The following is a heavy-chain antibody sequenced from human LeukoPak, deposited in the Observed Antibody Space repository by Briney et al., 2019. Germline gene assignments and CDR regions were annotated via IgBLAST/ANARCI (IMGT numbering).Heavy chain of an antibody. CDR3: AKDESSSTSCYDY. V-gene: IGHV3-30*02. D-gene: IGHD2-2*01. CDR1: GFTFSSYG. J-gene: IGHJ4*02. CDR2: IRYDGSNK. Sequence: GGSLRLSCAASGFTFSSYGMHWVRQAPGKGLEWVAFIRYDGSNKYYADSVKGRFTISRDNSKNTLYLQMNSLRAEDTAAYYCAKDESSSTSCYDYWGQGTLVTVSS.